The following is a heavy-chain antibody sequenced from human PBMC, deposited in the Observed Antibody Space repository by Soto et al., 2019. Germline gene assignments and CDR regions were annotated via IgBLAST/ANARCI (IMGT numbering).Heavy chain of an antibody. CDR3: ARLYTGNYIMYH. V-gene: IGHV4-34*01. CDR2: INHSGST. CDR1: GGSFSGYY. J-gene: IGHJ5*02. Sequence: SETLSLTCAVYGGSFSGYYWSWIRQPPGKGLEWIGEINHSGSTNYNPSLKSRVTISVDTSKSQFSLHLSSVTAADTAVYFCARLYTGNYIMYHWGPGTLVTVSS. D-gene: IGHD1-26*01.